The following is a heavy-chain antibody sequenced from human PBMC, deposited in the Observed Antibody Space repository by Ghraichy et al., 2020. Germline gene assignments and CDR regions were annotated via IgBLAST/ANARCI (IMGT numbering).Heavy chain of an antibody. Sequence: GGSLRLSCAASGFTFSNCTMNWVRQAPGKGLEWVSSISRSSIYIYYADSVKGRFTISRDNAKNSLYLQMNSLRAEDTAVYYCARVRCTNGICYTLGYWGQGALVTFSS. CDR3: ARVRCTNGICYTLGY. J-gene: IGHJ4*02. D-gene: IGHD2-8*01. CDR2: ISRSSIYI. V-gene: IGHV3-21*01. CDR1: GFTFSNCT.